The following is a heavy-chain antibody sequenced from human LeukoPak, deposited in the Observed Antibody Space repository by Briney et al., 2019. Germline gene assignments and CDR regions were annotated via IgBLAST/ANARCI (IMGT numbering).Heavy chain of an antibody. V-gene: IGHV1-69*04. Sequence: SVKVSCVHSVGSFSSYVISWVRPAPGQGGAWVGRIIPILGIANYAQKFQGRVTITADKSTSTAYIELSSLRSEDTAVYYGARDATLGGYYFDYWGQGTLVTVSS. CDR1: VGSFSSYV. CDR3: ARDATLGGYYFDY. CDR2: IIPILGIA. J-gene: IGHJ4*02. D-gene: IGHD3-16*01.